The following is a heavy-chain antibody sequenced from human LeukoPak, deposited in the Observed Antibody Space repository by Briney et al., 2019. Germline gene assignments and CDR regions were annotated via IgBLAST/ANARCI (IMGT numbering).Heavy chain of an antibody. Sequence: GGSLRLSCAASGFTFSSYAMSWVRQAPGKGLEWVSAISGSGGSTYYADSVKGRFTISRDKSKNTLYLQMNSLRAEDTAVYYCARVSVVVGASSHFDYWGQGTLVTVSS. CDR3: ARVSVVVGASSHFDY. CDR2: ISGSGGST. CDR1: GFTFSSYA. J-gene: IGHJ4*02. D-gene: IGHD1-26*01. V-gene: IGHV3-23*01.